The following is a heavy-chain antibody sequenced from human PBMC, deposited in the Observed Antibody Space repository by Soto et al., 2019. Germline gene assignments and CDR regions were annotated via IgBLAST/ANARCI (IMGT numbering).Heavy chain of an antibody. D-gene: IGHD6-13*01. CDR3: AKDRSGSWTFDY. Sequence: GGSLRLSCAASGFTFSSYGMHWVRQAPGKGLEWVAVISYDGSNKYYADYVKGRFTISRDHSTNTLYLQMNSLRTEDTALYFCAKDRSGSWTFDYWGQGT. CDR1: GFTFSSYG. CDR2: ISYDGSNK. V-gene: IGHV3-30*18. J-gene: IGHJ4*02.